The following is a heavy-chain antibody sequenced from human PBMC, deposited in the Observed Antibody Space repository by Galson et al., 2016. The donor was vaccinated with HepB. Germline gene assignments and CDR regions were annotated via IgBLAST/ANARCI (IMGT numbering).Heavy chain of an antibody. Sequence: SVKVSCKASGGTFSSYGVSWVRQAPGQGLEWMGGIISLFGRRDYGQNYQGRVTITEDESRDIVYMELSSLRSEDTAVYYCARVGLSRHWPYAMDVWGQGTTVIVSS. CDR2: IISLFGRR. CDR3: ARVGLSRHWPYAMDV. D-gene: IGHD1-1*01. CDR1: GGTFSSYG. V-gene: IGHV1-69*13. J-gene: IGHJ6*02.